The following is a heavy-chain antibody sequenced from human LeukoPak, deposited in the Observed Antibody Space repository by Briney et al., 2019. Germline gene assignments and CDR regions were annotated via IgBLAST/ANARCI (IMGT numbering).Heavy chain of an antibody. D-gene: IGHD2-2*01. CDR3: TTGLSLGVVVVPAAREDAFDI. V-gene: IGHV3-15*01. CDR2: IKSKTDGGTT. J-gene: IGHJ3*02. Sequence: GSLRLSFAASGFTFSNAWMSWVRQAPGKGLEWVGRIKSKTDGGTTDYAAPVKGRFTISRDDSKNTLYLQMNSLKTEDTAVYYCTTGLSLGVVVVPAAREDAFDIWGQGTMATVSS. CDR1: GFTFSNAW.